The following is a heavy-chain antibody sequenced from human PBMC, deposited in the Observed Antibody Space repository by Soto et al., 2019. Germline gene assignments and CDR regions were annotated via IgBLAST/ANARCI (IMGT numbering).Heavy chain of an antibody. Sequence: GGSLRLSCAASGFTFSSYGMHWVRQAPGKGLEWVAVISYDGSNKYYADSVKGRFTISRDNSKNTLYLQMNSLRAEDTAVYYCAKDPNSSSWYYFDYWGQGTLVTVSS. V-gene: IGHV3-30*18. CDR1: GFTFSSYG. CDR2: ISYDGSNK. CDR3: AKDPNSSSWYYFDY. J-gene: IGHJ4*02. D-gene: IGHD6-13*01.